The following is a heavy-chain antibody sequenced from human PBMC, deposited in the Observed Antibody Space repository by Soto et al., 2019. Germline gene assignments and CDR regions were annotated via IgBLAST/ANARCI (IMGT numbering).Heavy chain of an antibody. J-gene: IGHJ6*02. Sequence: SDTLSLTCSVSGYSIESGYYWGWIRQPPGTGLEWIGNIYHSGSTYYNPSLKNRVTISLDTSRNQFSLSLSSVTAADTAVYYCARYGYDYYSGMDVWGHGTSVTVSS. CDR3: ARYGYDYYSGMDV. D-gene: IGHD3-16*01. CDR1: GYSIESGYY. CDR2: IYHSGST. V-gene: IGHV4-38-2*01.